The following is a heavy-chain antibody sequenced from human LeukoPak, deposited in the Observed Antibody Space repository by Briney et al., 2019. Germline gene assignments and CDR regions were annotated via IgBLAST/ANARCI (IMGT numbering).Heavy chain of an antibody. D-gene: IGHD5-18*01. CDR2: IFNSGTT. CDR3: ADTYGN. CDR1: GASVNSDSYY. J-gene: IGHJ4*02. V-gene: IGHV4-30-4*08. Sequence: SETLSLTCTVTGASVNSDSYYWSWIRQPPGQGLEWIGYIFNSGTTYYIPSLRSRVIISLDTSKNQFSLKMSSVTAADTAVYFCADTYGNWGQGTLVTVSS.